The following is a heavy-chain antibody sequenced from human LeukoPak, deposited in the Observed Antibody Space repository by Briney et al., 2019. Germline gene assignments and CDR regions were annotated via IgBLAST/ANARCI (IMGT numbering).Heavy chain of an antibody. J-gene: IGHJ5*02. CDR3: ARGMTTGPDP. CDR1: GGSISSYS. D-gene: IGHD4-17*01. CDR2: IYYSGST. V-gene: IGHV4-59*08. Sequence: SETLSLTCTVSGGSISSYSWSWIRQPPGKGLEWIGYIYYSGSTNHNPSLKSRLTISVDTSKNQFSLKLSSVTAADTAVYYCARGMTTGPDPWGQGTLVTVSS.